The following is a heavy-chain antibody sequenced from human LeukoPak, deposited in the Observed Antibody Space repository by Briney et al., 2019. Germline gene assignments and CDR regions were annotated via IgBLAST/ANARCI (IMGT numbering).Heavy chain of an antibody. CDR1: GYTFTGYY. CDR3: AIGHCSGGICYDWYFDL. Sequence: ASVKVSCKTSGYTFTGYYMHWVRQAPGQGLEWMGWVNPNSGGTNYAQKFQGRVTMTRDTSIRTAYMELSRLRSDDTANYYCAIGHCSGGICYDWYFDLWGRGTLVTVSS. D-gene: IGHD2-15*01. J-gene: IGHJ2*01. CDR2: VNPNSGGT. V-gene: IGHV1-2*02.